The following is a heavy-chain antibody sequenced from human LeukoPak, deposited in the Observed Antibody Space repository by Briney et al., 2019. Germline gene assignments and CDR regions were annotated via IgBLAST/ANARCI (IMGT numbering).Heavy chain of an antibody. V-gene: IGHV3-30*18. Sequence: PGRSLRLSCAASGFIFSDYGMHWVRQAPGKGLEWVAVLSYDGSEKYYADSVKGRCTISRDNSKNTVYLQMNSLRAEDTAVYYCAKSNSGWYGGFDNWGQGTLVTVSS. CDR3: AKSNSGWYGGFDN. D-gene: IGHD6-19*01. CDR1: GFIFSDYG. CDR2: LSYDGSEK. J-gene: IGHJ4*02.